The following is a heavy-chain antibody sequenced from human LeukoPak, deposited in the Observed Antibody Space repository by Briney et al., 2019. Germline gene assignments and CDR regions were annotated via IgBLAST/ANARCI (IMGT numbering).Heavy chain of an antibody. CDR3: ARSSTMRPSYFDY. V-gene: IGHV4-39*07. D-gene: IGHD2-2*01. Sequence: SETLSLTCTVSGGSISNSNYYWAWIRQPPGRGLEWIGNIYYSGSIYYNPSLKSRVTISVDTSKNQFSLRLSSVTAADTAVYYCARSSTMRPSYFDYWGQGTLVTVSS. J-gene: IGHJ4*02. CDR2: IYYSGSI. CDR1: GGSISNSNYY.